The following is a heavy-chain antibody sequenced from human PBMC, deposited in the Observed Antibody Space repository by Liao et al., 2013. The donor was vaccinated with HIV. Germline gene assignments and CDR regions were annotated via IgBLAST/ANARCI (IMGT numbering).Heavy chain of an antibody. D-gene: IGHD5-18*01. CDR2: IYHGERT. CDR3: ARGVRHLWVRGAFDY. Sequence: QVQLQESGPGLVKPSETLSLTCTVSGGSISSYYWSWIRQPPGKGLEWIGYIYHGERTYYNPSLKSRVTISVDRSKNQFSLKLSSVTAADTAVYYCARGVRHLWVRGAFDYWGQGTLVTVSS. CDR1: GGSISSYY. V-gene: IGHV4-59*04. J-gene: IGHJ4*02.